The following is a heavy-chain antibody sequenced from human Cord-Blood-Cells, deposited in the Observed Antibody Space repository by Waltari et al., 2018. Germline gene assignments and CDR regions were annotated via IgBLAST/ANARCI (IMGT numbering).Heavy chain of an antibody. CDR2: IIPIFGTA. CDR3: ARGGGASRYYFDY. D-gene: IGHD3-10*01. J-gene: IGHJ4*02. V-gene: IGHV1-69*01. Sequence: QAPGQGLEWMGGIIPIFGTANYAQKFQGRVTITADESTSTAYMELSSLRSEDTAVYYCARGGGASRYYFDYWGQGTLVTVSS.